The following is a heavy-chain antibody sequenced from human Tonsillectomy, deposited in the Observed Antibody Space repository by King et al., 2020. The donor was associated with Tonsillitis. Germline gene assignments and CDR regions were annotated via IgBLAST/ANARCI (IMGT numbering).Heavy chain of an antibody. CDR3: AKALRDYHDSSGYYYAFDI. V-gene: IGHV3-30*02. D-gene: IGHD3-22*01. CDR2: IRFDGSKQ. Sequence: VQLVESGGGVVQPGGPLRLSCAAAGFIFSDYSMHCVRQAPGKGLEWVAFIRFDGSKQMYADSVKGRFTISRDNSKNTLYVQMSSLSADDTAIYYCAKALRDYHDSSGYYYAFDIWGQGTAVTVSS. CDR1: GFIFSDYS. J-gene: IGHJ3*02.